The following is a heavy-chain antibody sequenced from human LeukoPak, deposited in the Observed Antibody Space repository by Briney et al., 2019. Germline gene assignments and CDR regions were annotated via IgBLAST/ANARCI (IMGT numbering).Heavy chain of an antibody. CDR3: ARAKEYSSSSSQFDY. D-gene: IGHD6-6*01. J-gene: IGHJ4*02. V-gene: IGHV1-2*02. CDR2: INPNSGGT. Sequence: ASVKVSCKTSGYTLSGYYMHWVRQAPGHGLEWMGWINPNSGGTNYAQKFQGRVTMTRDTSINTAYMELSRLTSDDTAVYYCARAKEYSSSSSQFDYWGQGTLVTVPS. CDR1: GYTLSGYY.